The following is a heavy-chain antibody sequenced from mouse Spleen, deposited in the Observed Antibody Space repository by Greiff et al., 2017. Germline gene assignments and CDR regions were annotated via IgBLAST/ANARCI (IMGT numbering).Heavy chain of an antibody. D-gene: IGHD1-1*01. V-gene: IGHV1-55*01. CDR2: IYPGSGST. J-gene: IGHJ1*03. CDR3: AREGGSSPLWYFDV. CDR1: GYTFTSYW. Sequence: QVQLQQPGAELVKPGASVKMSCKASGYTFTSYWTTWVKQRPGQGLEWIGDIYPGSGSTNYNEKFKSKATLTVDTSSSTAYMQLSSLTSEDSAVYYCAREGGSSPLWYFDVWGTGTTVTVSS.